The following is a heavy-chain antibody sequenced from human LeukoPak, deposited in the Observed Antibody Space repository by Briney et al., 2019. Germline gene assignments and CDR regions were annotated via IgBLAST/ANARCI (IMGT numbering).Heavy chain of an antibody. V-gene: IGHV3-66*02. CDR2: IYSGDST. CDR1: GFTFSSYA. D-gene: IGHD4-17*01. Sequence: GGSLRLSCAASGFTFSSYAMSWVRQAPGKGLEWVSVIYSGDSTYYADSVKGRFTISRDNSKNTLYLQMNSLRAEDPAVYYCARDLDYGDYVYGYWGQGTLVTVSS. J-gene: IGHJ4*02. CDR3: ARDLDYGDYVYGY.